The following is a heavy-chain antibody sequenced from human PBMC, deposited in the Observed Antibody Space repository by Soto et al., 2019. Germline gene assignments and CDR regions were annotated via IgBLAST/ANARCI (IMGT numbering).Heavy chain of an antibody. Sequence: GGSLRLSCAASGFTFSSYSMNWVRQAPGKGLEWVSSISSSGTYIYYADSVKGRFTVSRDNAKNSLYLQMNSLRVEDTAVYYCARDGVEMATISWFEPWGQGTLVTSPQ. V-gene: IGHV3-21*01. D-gene: IGHD5-12*01. CDR3: ARDGVEMATISWFEP. J-gene: IGHJ5*02. CDR2: ISSSGTYI. CDR1: GFTFSSYS.